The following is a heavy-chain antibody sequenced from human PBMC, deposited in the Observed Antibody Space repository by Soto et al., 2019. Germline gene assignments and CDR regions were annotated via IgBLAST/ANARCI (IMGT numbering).Heavy chain of an antibody. D-gene: IGHD6-19*01. CDR3: ARVGLVTPRWFDP. CDR2: TNAGNGNT. CDR1: GYTFTSYA. V-gene: IGHV1-3*01. J-gene: IGHJ5*02. Sequence: GASVKVSCKASGYTFTSYAMHWVRQAPGQRLEWMGWTNAGNGNTKYSQKFQGRVTITRDTSASTAYMELSSLRSEDTAVYYCARVGLVTPRWFDPWGQGTLVTVSS.